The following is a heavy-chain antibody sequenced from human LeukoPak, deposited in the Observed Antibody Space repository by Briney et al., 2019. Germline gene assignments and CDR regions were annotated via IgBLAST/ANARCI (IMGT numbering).Heavy chain of an antibody. Sequence: GESLKISCQGSGYSFTSYWIGWVRPMPGKGLEWMGIIYPGDSDTRYSPSFQGQVTISADKSISTAYLQWSSLKASDTAMYYCARHRAARKYDAFDIWGQGTMVTVSS. CDR3: ARHRAARKYDAFDI. CDR1: GYSFTSYW. J-gene: IGHJ3*02. D-gene: IGHD6-25*01. CDR2: IYPGDSDT. V-gene: IGHV5-51*01.